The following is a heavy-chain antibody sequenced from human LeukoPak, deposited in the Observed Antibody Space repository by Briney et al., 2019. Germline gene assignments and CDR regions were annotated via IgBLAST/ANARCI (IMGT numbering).Heavy chain of an antibody. Sequence: TSETLSLTCTVSGGSISSYYWSWIRQPPGKGLEWIGYIYYSGSTKYNPSLKSRVSISLDTSKNQFSLKLRSVTAADTAVYYCARVGEYYYDNTGFYDFYMDVWGRGTTVTVSS. V-gene: IGHV4-59*01. CDR2: IYYSGST. CDR3: ARVGEYYYDNTGFYDFYMDV. CDR1: GGSISSYY. D-gene: IGHD3-22*01. J-gene: IGHJ6*03.